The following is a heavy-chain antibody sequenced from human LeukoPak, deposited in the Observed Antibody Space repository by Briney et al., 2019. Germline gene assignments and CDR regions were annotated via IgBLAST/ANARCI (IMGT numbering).Heavy chain of an antibody. CDR2: INSDGSST. Sequence: PGGSLRLSCAASGFTFSSYWMHWVRQAPGKGLVWVSRINSDGSSTSYADSVKGRFTISRDNAKNTLYLQMNSLRAEDAAVYYCAREYYYDSSGFYWGQGTLVTVSS. CDR1: GFTFSSYW. D-gene: IGHD3-22*01. V-gene: IGHV3-74*01. CDR3: AREYYYDSSGFY. J-gene: IGHJ4*02.